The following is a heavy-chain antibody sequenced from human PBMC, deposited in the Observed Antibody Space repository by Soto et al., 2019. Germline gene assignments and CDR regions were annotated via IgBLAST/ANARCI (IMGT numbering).Heavy chain of an antibody. CDR1: GFTFDDYA. J-gene: IGHJ4*02. CDR3: AKDRARYSSSYYFDY. Sequence: GGSLRLSCAASGFTFDDYAMHWVRQAPGKGLEWVSGISWNSGSIGYADSVKGRFTISRDNAKNSLYLQMNSLRAEDTALYYCAKDRARYSSSYYFDYWGQGTLVTVSS. V-gene: IGHV3-9*01. CDR2: ISWNSGSI. D-gene: IGHD6-6*01.